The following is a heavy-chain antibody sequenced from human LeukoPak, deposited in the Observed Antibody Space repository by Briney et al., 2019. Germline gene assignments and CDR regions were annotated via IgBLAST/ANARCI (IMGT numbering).Heavy chain of an antibody. Sequence: SETLSLTCTVSGASISNYYWSWIRQSPGKGLEWIGYMLYSGSTNQNPSLRSRVTISVDTSKNQVSLKLSSVTAADTAVYYCARSDIWGSYRFLDYWGQGALVTVSS. J-gene: IGHJ4*02. V-gene: IGHV4-59*08. CDR2: MLYSGST. CDR1: GASISNYY. CDR3: ARSDIWGSYRFLDY. D-gene: IGHD3-16*02.